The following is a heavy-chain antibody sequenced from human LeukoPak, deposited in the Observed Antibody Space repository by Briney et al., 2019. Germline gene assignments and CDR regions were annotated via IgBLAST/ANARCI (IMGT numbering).Heavy chain of an antibody. D-gene: IGHD3-22*01. CDR1: GFPVSSNY. CDR3: ARDFLGSSGYYYGYYYYGMDV. J-gene: IGHJ6*02. CDR2: NYSGGST. V-gene: IGHV3-53*01. Sequence: GGSLRLSCAASGFPVSSNYMRWVRQAPGKGLGWVSVNYSGGSTYYADSEKGGLTLSIDDSKNTLFVQTNNQTAESSDGYYCARDFLGSSGYYYGYYYYGMDVWGQGTTVTVSS.